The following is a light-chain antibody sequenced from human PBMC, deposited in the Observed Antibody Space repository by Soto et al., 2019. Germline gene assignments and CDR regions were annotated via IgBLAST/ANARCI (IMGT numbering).Light chain of an antibody. CDR3: CSDAGRSTYV. V-gene: IGLV2-23*02. J-gene: IGLJ1*01. Sequence: QFALTQPAPLSWAPGQSVNIPFIVGSYNFVSWYQQHPGKAPKVLIYEVSKRPSGVSDRFSGSKSGNTASLTISGLQAGDEADYYCCSDAGRSTYVFGTGTKVTVL. CDR2: EVS. CDR1: IVGSYNF.